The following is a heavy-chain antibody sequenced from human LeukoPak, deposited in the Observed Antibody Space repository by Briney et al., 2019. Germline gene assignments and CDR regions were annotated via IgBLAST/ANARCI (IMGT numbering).Heavy chain of an antibody. CDR1: GFTFSSYW. CDR2: INSDGSST. CDR3: AREWEFNY. D-gene: IGHD1-26*01. Sequence: GGSLSLSCAASGFTFSSYWMHWFRQAPGKGRVWVSRINSDGSSTSYADSVKGRFTISRDTAKNTLYLQMNSLRAEDTGVYYCAREWEFNYWGQGTLVTVSS. J-gene: IGHJ4*02. V-gene: IGHV3-74*01.